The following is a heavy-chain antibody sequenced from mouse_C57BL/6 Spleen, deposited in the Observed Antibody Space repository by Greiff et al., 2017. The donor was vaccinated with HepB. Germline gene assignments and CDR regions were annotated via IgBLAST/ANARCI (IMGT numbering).Heavy chain of an antibody. D-gene: IGHD2-4*01. CDR2: IHPNSGST. V-gene: IGHV1-64*01. CDR3: ARLRDYDEGVDY. CDR1: GYTFTRYW. J-gene: IGHJ2*01. Sequence: VKLQQPGAELVKPGASVKLSCKASGYTFTRYWMHWVKQRPGQGLEWIGMIHPNSGSTNYNEKFKSKATLTVDKSSSTAYMQLSSLTSEDSAVYYCARLRDYDEGVDYWGQGTTLTVSS.